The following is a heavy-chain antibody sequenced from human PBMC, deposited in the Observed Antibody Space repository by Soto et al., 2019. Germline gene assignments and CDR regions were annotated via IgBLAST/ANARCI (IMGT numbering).Heavy chain of an antibody. D-gene: IGHD3-22*01. CDR3: TRDYDSSDEGIDY. CDR1: GFTLGDYA. Sequence: GGSLRLSCTASGFTLGDYAMSWFRQAPGKGLEWVGFIRSKAYGGTTEYTESVKGRFTISRDDSKSIANQQMNSMKTEDTAVYYCTRDYDSSDEGIDYWGQGT. J-gene: IGHJ4*02. V-gene: IGHV3-49*01. CDR2: IRSKAYGGTT.